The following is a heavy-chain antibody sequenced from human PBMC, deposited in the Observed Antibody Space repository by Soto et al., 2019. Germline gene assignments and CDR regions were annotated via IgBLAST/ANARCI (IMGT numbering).Heavy chain of an antibody. J-gene: IGHJ4*02. D-gene: IGHD3-10*01. CDR2: IIPIFGTA. CDR1: GGTFSSYA. CDR3: ARDNYYGSGISWVH. V-gene: IGHV1-69*13. Sequence: SVKVSCKASGGTFSSYAISWVRQAPGQGLEWMGGIIPIFGTANYAQKFQGRVTITADESTSTAYMELSSLRSEDTAVYYCARDNYYGSGISWVHWGQGTLVTVSS.